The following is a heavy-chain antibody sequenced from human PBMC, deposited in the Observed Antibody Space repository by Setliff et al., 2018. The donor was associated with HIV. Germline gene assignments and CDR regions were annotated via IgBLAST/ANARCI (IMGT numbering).Heavy chain of an antibody. CDR2: INWNGGST. Sequence: GGSLRLSCAVSGFTFEDYGMSWVRQAPGKGLEWVSGINWNGGSTGYVDSVKGRFTISRDNAKNSLFLQMNSLRAEDTAVYYCASIELAAMVPVDYWGQGTLVTVSS. J-gene: IGHJ4*02. V-gene: IGHV3-20*04. D-gene: IGHD5-18*01. CDR1: GFTFEDYG. CDR3: ASIELAAMVPVDY.